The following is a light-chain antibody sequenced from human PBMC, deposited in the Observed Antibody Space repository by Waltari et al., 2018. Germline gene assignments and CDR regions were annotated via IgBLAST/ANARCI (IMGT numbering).Light chain of an antibody. V-gene: IGKV1-39*01. CDR3: QHSFSAPYT. CDR2: TAS. J-gene: IGKJ2*01. CDR1: RSSSTY. Sequence: DIQMTQSPSSLSASLRDSVTITCRASRSSSTYLNWYQQKPGKAPKLLIYTASSLQSGVPSRFSGSGSGTDFTLTISNLQPEELAAYYCQHSFSAPYTFGQGTKLEI.